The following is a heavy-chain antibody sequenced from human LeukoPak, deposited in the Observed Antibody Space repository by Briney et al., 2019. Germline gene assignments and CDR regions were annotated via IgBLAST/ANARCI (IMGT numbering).Heavy chain of an antibody. CDR3: ARALKSGLYYYYGMDV. D-gene: IGHD3-3*01. CDR1: GFTFSSYD. V-gene: IGHV3-13*01. CDR2: IGTAGDT. J-gene: IGHJ6*02. Sequence: PGGSLRLSCAASGFTFSSYDMHWVRQATGKGLEWVSAIGTAGDTYYPGSVKGRFTISRENAKNSLYLQMNSLRAGDTVVYYCARALKSGLYYYYGMDVWGQGTTVTVSS.